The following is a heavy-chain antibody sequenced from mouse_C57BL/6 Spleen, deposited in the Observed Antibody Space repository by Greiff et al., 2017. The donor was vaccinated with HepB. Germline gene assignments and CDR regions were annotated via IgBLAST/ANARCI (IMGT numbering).Heavy chain of an antibody. J-gene: IGHJ1*03. D-gene: IGHD1-1*01. CDR2: INPNNGGT. CDR3: ARSLGSSYWYFDV. V-gene: IGHV1-26*01. CDR1: GYTFTDYY. Sequence: VQLQQSGPELVKPGASVKISCKASGYTFTDYYMNWVKQSHGKSLEWIGDINPNNGGTSYNQKFKGKATLTVDKSSSTAYMELRSLTSEDSAVYYCARSLGSSYWYFDVWGTGTTVTVSS.